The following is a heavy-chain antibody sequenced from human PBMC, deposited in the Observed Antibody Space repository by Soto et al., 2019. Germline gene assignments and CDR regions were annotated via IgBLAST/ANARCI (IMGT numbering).Heavy chain of an antibody. V-gene: IGHV3-74*01. Sequence: EVQLVESGGGLVQPGGSLRLSCAASGFTFSSNWMHWVRQAPGKGLLWVSRINTDGSSTSYSDSVKGRFTISRDNTKNTLYLQMNSLRAEDTAVYYCERDLPGGWGQGTMVTVSS. CDR3: ERDLPGG. CDR2: INTDGSST. CDR1: GFTFSSNW. J-gene: IGHJ3*01.